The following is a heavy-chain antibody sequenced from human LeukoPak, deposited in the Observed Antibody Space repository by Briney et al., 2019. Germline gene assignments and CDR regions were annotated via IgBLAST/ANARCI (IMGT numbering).Heavy chain of an antibody. D-gene: IGHD1-26*01. J-gene: IGHJ6*03. V-gene: IGHV4-39*07. CDR1: GGSISSSSYY. CDR3: AGGGRRWELLWGYYYYMDV. CDR2: IYYSGST. Sequence: PSETLSLTCTVPGGSISSSSYYWGWIRQPPGKGLEWIGSIYYSGSTYYNPSLKSRVTISVDTSKNQFSLKLSSVTAADTAVYYCAGGGRRWELLWGYYYYMDVWGKGTTVTVSS.